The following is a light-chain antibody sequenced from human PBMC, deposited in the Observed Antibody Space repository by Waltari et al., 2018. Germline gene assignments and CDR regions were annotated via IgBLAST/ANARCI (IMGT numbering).Light chain of an antibody. J-gene: IGKJ4*01. CDR1: QSVSSY. V-gene: IGKV3-11*01. CDR3: QQRSDWPHT. CDR2: DTS. Sequence: EIVLTQSPATMSLSPGERATLSCRASQSVSSYLAWYQQKPGRAPSLLIYDTSNRATGISARFSGSGSGTDFTLTISNLEPEDFAVYYCQQRSDWPHTFGGGTKVEIK.